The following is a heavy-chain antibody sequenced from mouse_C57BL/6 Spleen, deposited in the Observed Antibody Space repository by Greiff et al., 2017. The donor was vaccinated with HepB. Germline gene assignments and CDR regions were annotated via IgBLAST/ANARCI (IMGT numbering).Heavy chain of an antibody. CDR2: IHPNSGST. V-gene: IGHV1-64*01. Sequence: QVQLQQPGAELVKPGASVKLSCKASGYTFTSYWMHWVKQRPGQGLEWIGMIHPNSGSTNYNEKFKSKATLTVDKSSSTAYMQLSSLTSEDSAVYYCARPLYYGNWFAYWGQGTLVTVSA. CDR3: ARPLYYGNWFAY. D-gene: IGHD2-1*01. J-gene: IGHJ3*01. CDR1: GYTFTSYW.